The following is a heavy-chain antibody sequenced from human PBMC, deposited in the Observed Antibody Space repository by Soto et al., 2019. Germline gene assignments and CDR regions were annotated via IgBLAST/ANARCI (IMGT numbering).Heavy chain of an antibody. CDR2: IWYDGSNK. CDR1: GFTFSSYG. J-gene: IGHJ6*02. CDR3: ARDRNPRYCSGGSCYSPCYGMDV. V-gene: IGHV3-33*01. D-gene: IGHD2-15*01. Sequence: QVQLVESGGGVVQPGRSLRLSCAASGFTFSSYGMHWVRQAPGKGLEWVAVIWYDGSNKYYADSVKGRFTISRDNSENTQDLQMNSLRAEDTAVYYCARDRNPRYCSGGSCYSPCYGMDVWGQGNTVTGSS.